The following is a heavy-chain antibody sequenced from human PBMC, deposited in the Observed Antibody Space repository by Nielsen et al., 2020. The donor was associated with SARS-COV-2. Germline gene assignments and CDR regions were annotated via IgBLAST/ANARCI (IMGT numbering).Heavy chain of an antibody. CDR3: ARGRWGPSRLLNYYYYGLDV. V-gene: IGHV4-59*12. Sequence: SETLSLTCTVSGGAISSYYWTWIRQPPGKGLEWIGYIYYSGNTYYNPSLKSRATISVDTSKNQVSLRLNSVTAADTAVYYCARGRWGPSRLLNYYYYGLDVWGQGTTVTVSS. J-gene: IGHJ6*02. CDR1: GGAISSYY. D-gene: IGHD7-27*01. CDR2: IYYSGNT.